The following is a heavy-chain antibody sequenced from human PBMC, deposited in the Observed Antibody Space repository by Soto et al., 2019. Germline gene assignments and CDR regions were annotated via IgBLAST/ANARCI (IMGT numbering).Heavy chain of an antibody. J-gene: IGHJ4*02. CDR1: GGTFSRYA. V-gene: IGHV1-69*13. CDR2: TIPIFGTA. D-gene: IGHD3-22*01. Sequence: SVKVSCKASGGTFSRYAISWVRQAPGQGLEWMGGTIPIFGTAKYAQQFQGRVTITADESTSTAYMELSSLRSGDTAVYYCASGEFKDHYDSSGFYYYFDFWGQGTLVTVSS. CDR3: ASGEFKDHYDSSGFYYYFDF.